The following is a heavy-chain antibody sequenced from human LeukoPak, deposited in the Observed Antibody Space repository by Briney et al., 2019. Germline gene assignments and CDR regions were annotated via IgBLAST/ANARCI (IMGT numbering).Heavy chain of an antibody. CDR3: ARGDYEIDY. J-gene: IGHJ4*02. Sequence: SETLSLTCTVSGGSISSYYWSWIRQPPGKGLEWIGYIYYSGSTNYNPSLKSRVTISVDTSKNQFSLKLSSVTAADTAVYYCARGDYEIDYWGQGTLVTVSS. CDR2: IYYSGST. D-gene: IGHD4-17*01. CDR1: GGSISSYY. V-gene: IGHV4-59*01.